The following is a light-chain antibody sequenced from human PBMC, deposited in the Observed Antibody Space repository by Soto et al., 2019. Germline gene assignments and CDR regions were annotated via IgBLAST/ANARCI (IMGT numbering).Light chain of an antibody. Sequence: VMTQSPATLSLSPGERATLSCRASQNINSNLAWYQQKPGQAPRLFVFRASSRATGIPARFSGSGSGTEFNLTISSLQSEDFAVYYCQQYNNWPRATFGGGTRVETK. CDR1: QNINSN. J-gene: IGKJ4*01. V-gene: IGKV3-15*01. CDR2: RAS. CDR3: QQYNNWPRAT.